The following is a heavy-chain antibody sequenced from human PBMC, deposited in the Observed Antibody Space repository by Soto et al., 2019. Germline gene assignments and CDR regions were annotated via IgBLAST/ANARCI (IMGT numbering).Heavy chain of an antibody. CDR2: IRSKSDGGTT. J-gene: IGHJ6*02. CDR3: TTRRDYYYYYGMDV. CDR1: GLTFNYAW. Sequence: GGSLRLSCAASGLTFNYAWMTWVRQAPGKGLEWVGRIRSKSDGGTTDYAAPVKGRFTISRDDSKNMLFLQMNSLKTEDTAMYYCTTRRDYYYYYGMDVWGQETTVTVSS. V-gene: IGHV3-15*01.